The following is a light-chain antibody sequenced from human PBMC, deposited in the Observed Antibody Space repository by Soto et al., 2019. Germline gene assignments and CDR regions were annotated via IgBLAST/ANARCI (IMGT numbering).Light chain of an antibody. J-gene: IGKJ2*01. Sequence: DIQLTQSPSTLSASVGDRVIITCRASQTIGTWLAWYQERPGKATKLLIYKASTLERGVPSRFSGSGSWTEFTLSISNLQPEDFATYYCHLYNTYSPTLGQGTKLDI. CDR3: HLYNTYSPT. CDR1: QTIGTW. V-gene: IGKV1-5*03. CDR2: KAS.